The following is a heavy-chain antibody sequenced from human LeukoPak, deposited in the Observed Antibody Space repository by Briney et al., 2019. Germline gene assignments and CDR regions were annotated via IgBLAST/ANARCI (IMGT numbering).Heavy chain of an antibody. D-gene: IGHD6-13*01. CDR2: IIPIFGTA. J-gene: IGHJ4*02. CDR1: GYIFTSYN. V-gene: IGHV1-69*06. CDR3: ARASSKYSSTYFDY. Sequence: ASVKVSCKASGYIFTSYNMYWVRQAPGQGLEWMGGIIPIFGTANYAQKFQGRVTITADKSTSTAYMELSSLRSEDTAVYYCARASSKYSSTYFDYWGQGTLVTVSS.